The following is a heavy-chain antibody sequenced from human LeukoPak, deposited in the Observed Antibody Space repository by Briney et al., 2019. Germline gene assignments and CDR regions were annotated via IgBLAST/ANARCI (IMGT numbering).Heavy chain of an antibody. CDR2: ISGDGITT. CDR3: AKDDGTTAFWYFDL. Sequence: GRSLRLSCAASGFIFSSYNMHWVRQAPGKGLEWVSRISGDGITTYYADSVKGRFTISRDNSKTSLYLQMNSLRTEDTALYYCAKDDGTTAFWYFDLWGRGTLVTVSS. J-gene: IGHJ2*01. CDR1: GFIFSSYN. V-gene: IGHV3-43*02. D-gene: IGHD1-7*01.